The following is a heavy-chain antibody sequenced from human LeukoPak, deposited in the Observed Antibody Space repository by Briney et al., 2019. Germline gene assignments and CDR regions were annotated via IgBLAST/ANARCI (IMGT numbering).Heavy chain of an antibody. D-gene: IGHD2-8*02. V-gene: IGHV3-11*06. CDR1: GFSFSDYY. Sequence: PGGSLRLSCAASGFSFSDYYMSWIRQAPGKGLEWVSYISSGRSYTHYADSVKGRFTISRDNAKSSLYLQMNSLRAEDTAVYYCSGGSDSDYFVYYGVDVWGQGTTVTVSS. CDR3: SGGSDSDYFVYYGVDV. CDR2: ISSGRSYT. J-gene: IGHJ6*02.